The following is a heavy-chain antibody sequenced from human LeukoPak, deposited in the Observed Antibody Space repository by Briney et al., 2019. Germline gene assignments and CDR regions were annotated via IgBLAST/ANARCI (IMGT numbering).Heavy chain of an antibody. D-gene: IGHD5-18*01. J-gene: IGHJ4*02. CDR3: ARHLYSHDYDY. CDR1: GGSISSYY. Sequence: SETLSLTCTVSGGSISSYYWSWIRQPPGRGLEWIGSIHYSGSTSYNPSLKSRVTISVDTSKNQFSLKLSSVTAADTAVYYCARHLYSHDYDYWGQGTLVTVSS. CDR2: IHYSGST. V-gene: IGHV4-59*08.